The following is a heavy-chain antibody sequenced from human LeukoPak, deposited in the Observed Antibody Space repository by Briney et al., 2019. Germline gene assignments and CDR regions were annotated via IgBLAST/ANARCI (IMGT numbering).Heavy chain of an antibody. CDR2: ISSSGST. CDR1: GDSIISGDYY. V-gene: IGHV4-61*02. D-gene: IGHD3-22*01. CDR3: ARDPYSYDSSGAFDI. J-gene: IGHJ3*02. Sequence: SESLSLTCTVSGDSIISGDYYWSWIRQPAGKGLEWIGRISSSGSTNYNPSLKSRVTISVDTSKNQFSLRLSSVTAADTAVYFCARDPYSYDSSGAFDIWGQGTMVTVSS.